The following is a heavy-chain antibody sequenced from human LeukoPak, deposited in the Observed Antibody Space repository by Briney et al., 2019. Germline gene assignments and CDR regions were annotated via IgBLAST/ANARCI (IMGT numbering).Heavy chain of an antibody. CDR3: ARVWAAAQGGPWFDP. CDR1: GFTFSSYW. Sequence: PGGSLRLSCAASGFTFSSYWMSWVRQAPGKGLEWVSVIYSGGSTYYADSVKGRFTISRDNSKNTLYLQMNSLRAEDTAVYYCARVWAAAQGGPWFDPWGQGTLVTVSS. V-gene: IGHV3-53*01. CDR2: IYSGGST. D-gene: IGHD6-13*01. J-gene: IGHJ5*02.